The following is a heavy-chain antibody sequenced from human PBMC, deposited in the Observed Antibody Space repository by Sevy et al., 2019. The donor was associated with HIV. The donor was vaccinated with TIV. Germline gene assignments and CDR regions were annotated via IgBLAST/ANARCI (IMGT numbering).Heavy chain of an antibody. Sequence: GGSLRLSCAASGFTFSSYGMHWVRQAPGKGLEWVAVISYDGSNKYYADSVKGGFTISRDNSKNTLYLQMNSLRAEDTAVYYCAKDYRHLHRIVRTLMDVWGQGTTVTVSS. CDR1: GFTFSSYG. D-gene: IGHD3-16*02. V-gene: IGHV3-30*18. CDR2: ISYDGSNK. J-gene: IGHJ6*02. CDR3: AKDYRHLHRIVRTLMDV.